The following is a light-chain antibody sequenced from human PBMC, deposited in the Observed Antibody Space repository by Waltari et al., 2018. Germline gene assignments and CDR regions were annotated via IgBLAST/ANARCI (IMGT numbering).Light chain of an antibody. Sequence: LMHNNGETFFDWVLQKPGQPPQILIYQGSKRASGAPDRYRGSGSGTDFTLQITRVEAEDVGVYYCMQVLRPLWTFGQGTKVEIK. CDR2: QGS. V-gene: IGKV2-28*01. J-gene: IGKJ1*01. CDR3: MQVLRPLWT. CDR1: LMHNNGETF.